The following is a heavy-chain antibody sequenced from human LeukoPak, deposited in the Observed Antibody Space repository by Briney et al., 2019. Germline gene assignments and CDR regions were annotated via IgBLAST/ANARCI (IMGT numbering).Heavy chain of an antibody. CDR3: VRDNYGGILGF. D-gene: IGHD2-21*01. V-gene: IGHV3-30*04. CDR2: VLYDGSNK. Sequence: PGRSLRLSCAASGFTFTRYTMHWVRQAPGKGLEWVAVVLYDGSNKYYADSVKGRFTLSRDNSKNTLSLQMNTLRADDTAVYYCVRDNYGGILGFWGQGTLVTVSS. CDR1: GFTFTRYT. J-gene: IGHJ4*02.